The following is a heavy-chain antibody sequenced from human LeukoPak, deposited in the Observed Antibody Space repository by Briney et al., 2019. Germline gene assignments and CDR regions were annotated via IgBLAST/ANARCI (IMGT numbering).Heavy chain of an antibody. CDR1: GGSLSSSSYY. V-gene: IGHV4-39*01. CDR3: ARHLRDAYNPNDPRYFDY. Sequence: PETLSLSCTVSGGSLSSSSYYWGWIRQPPGKGLEWIGCMYLSGSTHHNPSLKSRVTISVDTSKHQFSLKLSSVTAADTAVYYCARHLRDAYNPNDPRYFDYWGQGTLVTVSS. J-gene: IGHJ4*02. CDR2: MYLSGST. D-gene: IGHD5-24*01.